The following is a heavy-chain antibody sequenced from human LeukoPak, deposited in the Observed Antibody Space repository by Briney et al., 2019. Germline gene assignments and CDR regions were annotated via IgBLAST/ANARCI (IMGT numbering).Heavy chain of an antibody. CDR3: ARGYGSGSYYNY. CDR2: INRGGST. D-gene: IGHD3-10*01. J-gene: IGHJ4*02. Sequence: SETLSLTGAVYSGSFSGYYWSWIRQPPGKGLEWIGEINRGGSTNYNPSLKSRVTISVDTSKNQFSLKLTSVTAADTAVYYCARGYGSGSYYNYWGQGTLVTVSS. V-gene: IGHV4-34*01. CDR1: SGSFSGYY.